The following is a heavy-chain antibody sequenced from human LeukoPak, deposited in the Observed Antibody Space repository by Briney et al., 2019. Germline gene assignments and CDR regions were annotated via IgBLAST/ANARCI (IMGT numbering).Heavy chain of an antibody. J-gene: IGHJ3*02. CDR2: ISAYNGNK. CDR3: GSGWRGGPGAFDI. V-gene: IGHV1-18*01. D-gene: IGHD3-10*01. Sequence: AXVKVSCKASGYTFTSYGISWVRQAPGQGLEWMGWISAYNGNKNYAQKLQGRVTMTTDTSTRKDYMELRRLRHDDTAVYYFGSGWRGGPGAFDIWGQGTMVTVSS. CDR1: GYTFTSYG.